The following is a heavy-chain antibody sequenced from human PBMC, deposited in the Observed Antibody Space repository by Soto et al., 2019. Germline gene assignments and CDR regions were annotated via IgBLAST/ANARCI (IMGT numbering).Heavy chain of an antibody. D-gene: IGHD6-19*01. CDR3: ARDPTIAVADYYYYGMDV. Sequence: ASVKVSCKASGYTFTSYGISWVRQAPGQGLEWMGWISAYNGNTNYAQKLQGRVTMTTDTSTSTAYMELRSLRSDDTAVYYCARDPTIAVADYYYYGMDVWGQGTTVTVSS. CDR1: GYTFTSYG. J-gene: IGHJ6*02. V-gene: IGHV1-18*01. CDR2: ISAYNGNT.